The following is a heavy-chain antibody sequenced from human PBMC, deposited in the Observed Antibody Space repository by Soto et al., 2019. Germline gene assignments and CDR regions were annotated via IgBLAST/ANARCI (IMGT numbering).Heavy chain of an antibody. J-gene: IGHJ6*02. CDR1: GDSISSYY. D-gene: IGHD2-21*01. CDR2: IYDSGRT. V-gene: IGHV4-59*01. CDR3: AKGTIPYSYDGMDV. Sequence: QVQLQELGPGLVKPSETLSLTCTVSGDSISSYYWTWLRQPPGEGLEWIGYIYDSGRTYYNPSLKGQFTIPVATSQNQFSRRLSAVSAADTAVYYCAKGTIPYSYDGMDVWGQGATVTVSS.